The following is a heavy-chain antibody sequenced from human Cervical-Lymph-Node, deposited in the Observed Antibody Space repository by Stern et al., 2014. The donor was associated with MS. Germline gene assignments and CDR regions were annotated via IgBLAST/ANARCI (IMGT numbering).Heavy chain of an antibody. V-gene: IGHV1-69*01. D-gene: IGHD5-12*01. CDR3: ARDSDLGNGGYGMDV. J-gene: IGHJ6*02. Sequence: QVQLGQSGAEVKKPGSSVKVSCKASGGTFSDYAISWVRQAPRQGLEWMGGIIPVFGTANCAQKFQGRVTLIADESTSTAYMELSSLRSEDTAVYYCARDSDLGNGGYGMDVWGQGTTITVSS. CDR1: GGTFSDYA. CDR2: IIPVFGTA.